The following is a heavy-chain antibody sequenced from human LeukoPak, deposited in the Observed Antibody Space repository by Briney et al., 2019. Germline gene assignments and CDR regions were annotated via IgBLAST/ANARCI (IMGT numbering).Heavy chain of an antibody. CDR2: IKQDGSEK. Sequence: GGSLRLSCAASGFTFSSYWMSWVRQAPGKGLEWVANIKQDGSEKYYVDPVKGRFTISRDNAKNSLYLQMNSLRAEDTAVYYCARGDSYGSYYYYYYMDVWGKGTTVTVSS. V-gene: IGHV3-7*01. J-gene: IGHJ6*03. D-gene: IGHD5-18*01. CDR3: ARGDSYGSYYYYYYMDV. CDR1: GFTFSSYW.